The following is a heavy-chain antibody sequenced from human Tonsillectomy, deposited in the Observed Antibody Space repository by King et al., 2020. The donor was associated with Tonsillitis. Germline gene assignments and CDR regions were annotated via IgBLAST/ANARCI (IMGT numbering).Heavy chain of an antibody. CDR2: INHRGST. D-gene: IGHD2-2*01. CDR1: GGSFSGFY. Sequence: VQLPQWGAGLLKPSETLSLTCGVYGGSFSGFYWSWIRQPPGKGLEWIGEINHRGSTNYNPSLKSRVTISVDTSKNQFSLRLSSVTAADTAVYYCGRYCSTTSCYHYGDAFDIWGQGTMVTVSS. CDR3: GRYCSTTSCYHYGDAFDI. V-gene: IGHV4-34*01. J-gene: IGHJ3*02.